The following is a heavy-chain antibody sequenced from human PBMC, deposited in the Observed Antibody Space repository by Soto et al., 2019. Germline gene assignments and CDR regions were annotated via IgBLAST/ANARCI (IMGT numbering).Heavy chain of an antibody. V-gene: IGHV1-18*01. Sequence: ASVKVSCKASGYTFTSYGISWVRQAPGQGLEWMGWISAYNGNTNYAQKLQGRVTMTTDTSTSTAYMELRSLRSDDTAVYYCARVAVVPAARWNYYYGMDVWGQGTTVTVSS. CDR3: ARVAVVPAARWNYYYGMDV. D-gene: IGHD2-2*01. CDR2: ISAYNGNT. J-gene: IGHJ6*02. CDR1: GYTFTSYG.